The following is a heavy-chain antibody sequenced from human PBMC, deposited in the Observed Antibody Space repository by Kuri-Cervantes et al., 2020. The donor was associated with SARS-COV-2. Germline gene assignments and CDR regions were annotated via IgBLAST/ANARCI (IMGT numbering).Heavy chain of an antibody. CDR3: ARGDSSGYLYYFDY. CDR2: ISSSGSTI. CDR1: GFTFSSYE. Sequence: GGSLRLSCAASGFTFSSYEMNWVRQAPGKGLEWVSYISSSGSTIYYADPVKGRFTISRDNAKNSLYLQMNSLRAEDTAVYYCARGDSSGYLYYFDYWGQGTLVTVSS. D-gene: IGHD3-22*01. V-gene: IGHV3-48*03. J-gene: IGHJ4*02.